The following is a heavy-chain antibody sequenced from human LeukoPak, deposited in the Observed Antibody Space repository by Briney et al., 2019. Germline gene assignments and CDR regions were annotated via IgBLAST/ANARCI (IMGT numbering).Heavy chain of an antibody. D-gene: IGHD3-22*01. Sequence: PSETLSLTCTVSGGSISSYYWSWIRQPAGKGLEWIGRIYTSGSTNYNPSLKIRVTMLVDTSKNQFSMKLSSVTAADTAVYYCARDMRGISGTMIVVAPPAFDIWGQGTMVTVSS. V-gene: IGHV4-4*07. J-gene: IGHJ3*02. CDR2: IYTSGST. CDR3: ARDMRGISGTMIVVAPPAFDI. CDR1: GGSISSYY.